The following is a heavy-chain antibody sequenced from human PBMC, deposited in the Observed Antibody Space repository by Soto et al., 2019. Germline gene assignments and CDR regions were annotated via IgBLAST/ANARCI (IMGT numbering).Heavy chain of an antibody. J-gene: IGHJ5*02. V-gene: IGHV4-30-2*01. CDR3: ARVPYP. CDR1: GGSISSGGYS. Sequence: QLQLQESGSVLVKPSQNLSLTCAVSGGSISSGGYSWSWIRQPPGKGLEWIAYIYHSGSTYYNPSLKSRVNISVDRAKNQFSLKLSSMTAADTAVYYCARVPYPWGQGTLVTVSS. CDR2: IYHSGST.